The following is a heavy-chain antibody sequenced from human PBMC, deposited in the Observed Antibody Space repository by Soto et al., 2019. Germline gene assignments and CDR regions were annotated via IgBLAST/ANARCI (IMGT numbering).Heavy chain of an antibody. CDR3: AKDHSSSGGGHDF. CDR2: ISGSGGST. J-gene: IGHJ4*02. V-gene: IGHV3-23*01. CDR1: GFTFSSYA. D-gene: IGHD6-13*01. Sequence: EVQLLESGGGLVQPGGSLRLSCAASGFTFSSYAMSWVRQAPGKGLEWVSAISGSGGSTYYADSVKGRFTISRDNSKNTLYLPMNILRAEARAVYDCAKDHSSSGGGHDFWGQGTLVTVSS.